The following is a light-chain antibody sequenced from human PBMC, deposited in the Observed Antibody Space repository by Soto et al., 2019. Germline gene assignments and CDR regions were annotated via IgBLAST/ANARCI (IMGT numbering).Light chain of an antibody. Sequence: EIVMTQSPATLSVSPGERATLSCRASQSVRSNLAWYQQKPGQAPRLLIYGISTRATGIPIRLSGSGSGTEFTLTISSLQSEDFAVYYCQQYNNWLPTFGQGTKVEIK. CDR1: QSVRSN. CDR2: GIS. CDR3: QQYNNWLPT. V-gene: IGKV3-15*01. J-gene: IGKJ1*01.